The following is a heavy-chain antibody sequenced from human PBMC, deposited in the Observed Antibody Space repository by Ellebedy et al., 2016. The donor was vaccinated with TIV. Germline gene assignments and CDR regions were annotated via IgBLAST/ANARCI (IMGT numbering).Heavy chain of an antibody. V-gene: IGHV2-70*01. CDR3: ARNLYGDFASFVDY. J-gene: IGHJ4*02. D-gene: IGHD4-17*01. CDR2: IDWDDNK. Sequence: SGPTLVXPPQTLTLTCMFSGFSLTTSGMCVSWIRQPPGKALEWLALIDWDDNKYYSASLKTRLTISKDTSKNQVVLTMTDVDPVDTATYYCARNLYGDFASFVDYWGQGTLVTVSS. CDR1: GFSLTTSGMC.